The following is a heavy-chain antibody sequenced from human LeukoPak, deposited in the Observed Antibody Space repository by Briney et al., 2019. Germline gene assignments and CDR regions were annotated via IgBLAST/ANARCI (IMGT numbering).Heavy chain of an antibody. V-gene: IGHV3-23*01. CDR3: AKTLQGYYYYGLDV. CDR2: ISGGGTST. J-gene: IGHJ6*02. CDR1: GFTFSSYA. Sequence: GGSLRLSCAVSGFTFSSYAMSWVRQAPGKGLEWVSTISGGGTSTYYADSVKGRVTISRDNSKNTLYLQINSLRVENTALYYCAKTLQGYYYYGLDVWGQGTTVTVSS.